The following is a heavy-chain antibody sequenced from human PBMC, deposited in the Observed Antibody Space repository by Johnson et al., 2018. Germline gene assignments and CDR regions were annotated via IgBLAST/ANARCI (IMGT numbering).Heavy chain of an antibody. V-gene: IGHV3-49*03. CDR2: IRPKVYGGTT. J-gene: IGHJ3*02. CDR3: TRDDYGGKDDAFDI. D-gene: IGHD4-23*01. Sequence: VQLVQAGGGVVQPGRSLRLSCTASGFTFSDYALSWYRQAPGKGLEWVGFIRPKVYGGTTEYAASVEARFIISRDDSKNIADLQMNSLKTEDTAFYYCTRDDYGGKDDAFDIWGQGTMVTVSS. CDR1: GFTFSDYA.